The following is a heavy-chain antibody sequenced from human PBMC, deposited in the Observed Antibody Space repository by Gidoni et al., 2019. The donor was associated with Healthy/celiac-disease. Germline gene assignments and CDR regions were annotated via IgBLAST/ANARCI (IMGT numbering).Heavy chain of an antibody. J-gene: IGHJ4*02. Sequence: QVQLQQWGAGLLKPSETLSLTCAVYGGSFSGYYWSWIRQPPGKGLEWIGEINHSGSTNYNPSLKSRVTISVDTSKNQFSLKLSSVTAADTAVYYCAREGGGDGYNLIDYWGQGTLVTVSS. CDR2: INHSGST. CDR3: AREGGGDGYNLIDY. V-gene: IGHV4-34*01. D-gene: IGHD1-1*01. CDR1: GGSFSGYY.